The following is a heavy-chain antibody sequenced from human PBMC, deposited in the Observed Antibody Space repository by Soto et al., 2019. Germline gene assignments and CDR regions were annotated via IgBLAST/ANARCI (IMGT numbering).Heavy chain of an antibody. CDR2: ISGSGGST. CDR1: GFTFSSYA. Sequence: EVQLLESGGGLVQPGGSLRLSCAASGFTFSSYAMGWVRQAPGKGLEWVSAISGSGGSTYYADSVKGRFTISRDNSKNTLYLQMNSLRAEDTAVYYCAKDRHVTIQFDYWGQGTLVTVSS. V-gene: IGHV3-23*01. D-gene: IGHD3-10*01. CDR3: AKDRHVTIQFDY. J-gene: IGHJ4*02.